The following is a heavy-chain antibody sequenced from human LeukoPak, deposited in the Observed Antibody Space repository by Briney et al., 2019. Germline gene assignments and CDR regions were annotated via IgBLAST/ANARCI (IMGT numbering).Heavy chain of an antibody. D-gene: IGHD3-22*01. CDR1: TSR. J-gene: IGHJ5*01. CDR2: IGSYGGDT. CDR3: ARDLWNFYDDSGYYRDFDS. Sequence: ATVKVSCKATSRISWVRQAPGQGLEWMGWIGSYGGDTYYAQKFQGRVTVTTDTSTSTVYMELRSLRSDDTAVYYCARDLWNFYDDSGYYRDFDSWGQGTLVTVSS. V-gene: IGHV1-18*01.